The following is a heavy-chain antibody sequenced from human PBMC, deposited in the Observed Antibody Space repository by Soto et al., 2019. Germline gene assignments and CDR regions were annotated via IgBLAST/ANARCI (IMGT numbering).Heavy chain of an antibody. Sequence: QLQLQESGPGLVKPSETLSLTCIVSGGSISSSSYYWGWIRQPPGKGLEWIGSIYYSGSTYYNPSLKSRVTISVDTSKNQFSLKLSSVTAADTAVYYCARSMTTVVTLDYWGQGTLVTVSS. CDR3: ARSMTTVVTLDY. J-gene: IGHJ4*02. CDR1: GGSISSSSYY. CDR2: IYYSGST. V-gene: IGHV4-39*01. D-gene: IGHD4-17*01.